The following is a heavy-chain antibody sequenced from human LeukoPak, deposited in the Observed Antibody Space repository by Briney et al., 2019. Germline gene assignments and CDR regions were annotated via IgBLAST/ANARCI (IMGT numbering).Heavy chain of an antibody. CDR2: ITSNGGGT. D-gene: IGHD5-12*01. V-gene: IGHV3-23*01. J-gene: IGHJ4*02. CDR1: GFTLSNYV. CDR3: VTVKAGSAYAD. Sequence: GGSLRLSCAASGFTLSNYVINWVRQTPGKGLEWVSAITSNGGGTYLADSVKGRFTISRDNSKNTLYMQLNSLRADDTAVYYCVTVKAGSAYADWGQGTLVTVSS.